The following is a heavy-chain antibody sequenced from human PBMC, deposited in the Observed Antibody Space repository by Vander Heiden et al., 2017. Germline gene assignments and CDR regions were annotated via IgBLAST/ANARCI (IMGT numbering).Heavy chain of an antibody. CDR2: IDWDDDK. J-gene: IGHJ6*02. CDR1: GFSLSTSGMC. Sequence: QVTLRESGPALVKPTQTLTLTCTFSGFSLSTSGMCVSWIRQPPGKALEWLALIDWDDDKYYSTSLKTRLTISKDTSKNQVVLRMTNMDPVDTATYFCTPTRSGYSVINYYGMDVWGQGTTVTVSS. CDR3: TPTRSGYSVINYYGMDV. D-gene: IGHD3-3*01. V-gene: IGHV2-70*01.